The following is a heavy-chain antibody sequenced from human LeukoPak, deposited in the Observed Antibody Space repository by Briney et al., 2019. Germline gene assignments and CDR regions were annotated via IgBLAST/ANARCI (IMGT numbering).Heavy chain of an antibody. CDR3: ARPPPFYYGSGNNWFDP. Sequence: SETLSLTCTVSGGSVSRSSYYWGWIRQPPGKGLEWIGTIYYSGSTYYNPSLKSRVTISLDTSKNQFSLKLSSVTAADTAVYYCARPPPFYYGSGNNWFDPWGQGTLVTVSS. CDR1: GGSVSRSSYY. D-gene: IGHD3-10*01. V-gene: IGHV4-39*01. CDR2: IYYSGST. J-gene: IGHJ5*02.